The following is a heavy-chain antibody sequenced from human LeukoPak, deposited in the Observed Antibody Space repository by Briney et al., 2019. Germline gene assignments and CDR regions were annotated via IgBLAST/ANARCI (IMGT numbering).Heavy chain of an antibody. D-gene: IGHD6-13*01. CDR2: MHPNSGKT. J-gene: IGHJ5*02. Sequence: AASVKVSCKSSGYTFTNYDINWVRLATGQGPEWMGWMHPNSGKTVYAQKFQGRVTMTRDTSTSTACMELSSLRFEDTAVYYCAKGWRSSGWYEEGSWGQGTLVTVSS. CDR3: AKGWRSSGWYEEGS. V-gene: IGHV1-8*01. CDR1: GYTFTNYD.